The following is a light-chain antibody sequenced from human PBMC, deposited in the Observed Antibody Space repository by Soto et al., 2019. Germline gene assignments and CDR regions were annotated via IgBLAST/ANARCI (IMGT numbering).Light chain of an antibody. V-gene: IGKV1-33*01. Sequence: DIQMTQSPSSLSASVGDRVTITCQASQDIRNYLNWYQQKPGKAPNLLIYDASNLEAGVPSRFSGGGSGTNFTFTISSLQPEDIATYYCQQSYSAQYTFGQGTKLEIK. CDR2: DAS. J-gene: IGKJ2*01. CDR1: QDIRNY. CDR3: QQSYSAQYT.